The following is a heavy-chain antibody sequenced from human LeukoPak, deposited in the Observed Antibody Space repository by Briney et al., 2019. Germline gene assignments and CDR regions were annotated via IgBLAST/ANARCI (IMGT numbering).Heavy chain of an antibody. V-gene: IGHV3-23*01. CDR3: AKEYSVRNQFDY. D-gene: IGHD1-14*01. J-gene: IGHJ4*02. CDR2: ISAGGGNT. Sequence: GGSLTLAWAASGFTFSTYGMNWVRHAPGKVLEWVSAISAGGGNTYYADSVKGRFTISRDNSKNTLFLEMNSLRAEDTAVYYCAKEYSVRNQFDYWGQGTLVAVSS. CDR1: GFTFSTYG.